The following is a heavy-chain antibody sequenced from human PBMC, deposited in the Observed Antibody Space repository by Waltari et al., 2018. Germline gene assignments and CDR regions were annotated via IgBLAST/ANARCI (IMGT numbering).Heavy chain of an antibody. CDR2: IIPIFGTA. CDR1: GGNFRSYA. J-gene: IGHJ1*01. V-gene: IGHV1-69*12. Sequence: QVQLVQSGADVKKPGSSVKVSGKASGGNFRSYASSWVRQAPGQGLEWMGGIIPIFGTANYAQKFQGRVTITADESTSTADMELSSLRSEDTAVYYCAREHCSGGSCYEYFQHWGQGTLVTVSS. CDR3: AREHCSGGSCYEYFQH. D-gene: IGHD2-15*01.